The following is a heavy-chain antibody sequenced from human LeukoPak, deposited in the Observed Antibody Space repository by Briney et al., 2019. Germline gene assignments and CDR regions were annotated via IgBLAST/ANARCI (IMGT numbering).Heavy chain of an antibody. CDR2: ISRSSSYI. J-gene: IGHJ4*02. D-gene: IGHD4-17*01. V-gene: IGHV3-21*01. CDR1: GFTFRSYG. CDR3: AIYLDYGDYFYFDY. Sequence: GGSLRLSCAASGFTFRSYGMNWVRQAPGKGLEWVSSISRSSSYIYYADSVKGRFTISRDNAKNSLYLQMNSLRAEDTAVYYCAIYLDYGDYFYFDYWGQGTLVTVSP.